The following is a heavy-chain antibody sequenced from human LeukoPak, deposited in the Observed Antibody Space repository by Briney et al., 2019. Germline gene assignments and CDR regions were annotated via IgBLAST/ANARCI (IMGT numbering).Heavy chain of an antibody. J-gene: IGHJ4*02. CDR1: GFTFSSYW. Sequence: PGGSLRLSCAASGFTFSSYWMSWVRQAPGKGLEWVANIKEDGSDKKYVDSVKGRFTTSRDNAKNSLYLQMNSLRAEDTAVYYCARDQRYYDSSGYIDYWGQGTLVTVSS. D-gene: IGHD3-22*01. CDR2: IKEDGSDK. V-gene: IGHV3-7*01. CDR3: ARDQRYYDSSGYIDY.